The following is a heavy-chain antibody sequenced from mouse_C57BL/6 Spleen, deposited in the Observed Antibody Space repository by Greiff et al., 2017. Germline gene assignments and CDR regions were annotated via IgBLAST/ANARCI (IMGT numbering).Heavy chain of an antibody. CDR1: GYTFTSYW. V-gene: IGHV1-61*01. D-gene: IGHD1-2*01. J-gene: IGHJ3*01. Sequence: VQLQQPGAELVRPGSSVKLSCKASGYTFTSYWMDWVKQRPGQGLEWIGNIYPSDSETHYNQKFKDKATLTVDKSSSTAYMQLSSLTSEDSAVYYCAIEDYGLGGFAYWGQGTLVTVSA. CDR3: AIEDYGLGGFAY. CDR2: IYPSDSET.